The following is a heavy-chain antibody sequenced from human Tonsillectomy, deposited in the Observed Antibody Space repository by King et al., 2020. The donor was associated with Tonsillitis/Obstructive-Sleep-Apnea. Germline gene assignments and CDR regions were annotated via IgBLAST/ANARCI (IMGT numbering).Heavy chain of an antibody. CDR1: GYTLTGYY. Sequence: QLVQSGAEVKKPGASVKVSCKASGYTLTGYYLHWVRQAPGQGLEWMGRISPNSGGTSYAQKFQGRVTMTRETSINPAYMELSRVTSDDTAVYYCAGPHSTSWYVVDYWGQGTLVTVSS. D-gene: IGHD6-13*01. CDR3: AGPHSTSWYVVDY. CDR2: ISPNSGGT. J-gene: IGHJ4*02. V-gene: IGHV1-2*06.